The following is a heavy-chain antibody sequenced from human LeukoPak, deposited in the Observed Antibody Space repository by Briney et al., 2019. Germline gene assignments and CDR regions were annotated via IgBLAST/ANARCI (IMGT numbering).Heavy chain of an antibody. CDR2: IYYSGST. Sequence: SETLSLTCTVSGGSISSYYWSWIRQPPGKGLEWIGYIYYSGSTNYNPSLKSRVTISVDTSKNQFSLKLSSVTAADTAVYYCARVSPYGDYFINDYWGQGTLVTVSS. CDR3: ARVSPYGDYFINDY. V-gene: IGHV4-59*01. CDR1: GGSISSYY. J-gene: IGHJ4*02. D-gene: IGHD4-17*01.